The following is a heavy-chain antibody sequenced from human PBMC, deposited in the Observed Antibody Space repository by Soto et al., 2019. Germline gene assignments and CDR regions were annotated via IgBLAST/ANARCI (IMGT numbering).Heavy chain of an antibody. Sequence: SETLSLTCAVYGGSFSGYYWSWIRQPPGKGLAWIGEINHSGSTNYNPSLKSRVTISVDTSKNQFSLKLSSVTAADTAVYYCASQLELLMVYDYWGQGTLVTVSS. CDR2: INHSGST. D-gene: IGHD1-7*01. J-gene: IGHJ4*02. V-gene: IGHV4-34*01. CDR3: ASQLELLMVYDY. CDR1: GGSFSGYY.